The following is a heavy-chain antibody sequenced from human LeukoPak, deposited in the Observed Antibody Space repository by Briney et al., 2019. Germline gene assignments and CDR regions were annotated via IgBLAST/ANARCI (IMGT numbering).Heavy chain of an antibody. V-gene: IGHV1-8*03. Sequence: GASVKVSCKASGYTFTGYYMHWVRQAPGQGLEWMGWMNPNSGNTGYAQKFQGRVTITRNTSISTAYMELSSLRSEDTAVYYCARANWRGLTQLDAHYYMDVWGKGTTVTVSS. CDR1: GYTFTGYY. J-gene: IGHJ6*03. D-gene: IGHD1-20*01. CDR3: ARANWRGLTQLDAHYYMDV. CDR2: MNPNSGNT.